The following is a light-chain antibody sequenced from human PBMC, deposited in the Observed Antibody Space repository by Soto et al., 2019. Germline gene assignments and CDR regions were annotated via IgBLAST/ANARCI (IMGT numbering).Light chain of an antibody. CDR2: TAS. CDR3: QQLNSYPLT. Sequence: QLTQSPSSLSASVGDRVTITCRASQGISSYLAWYQQKPGKDPKLLIYTASTLQSGVPSRFSGSRSGTDFTLTISSLQPEDFATYYCQQLNSYPLTFGGGTKVEIK. V-gene: IGKV1-9*01. CDR1: QGISSY. J-gene: IGKJ4*01.